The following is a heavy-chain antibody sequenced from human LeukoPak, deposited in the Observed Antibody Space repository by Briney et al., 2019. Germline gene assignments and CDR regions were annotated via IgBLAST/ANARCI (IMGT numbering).Heavy chain of an antibody. V-gene: IGHV1-8*03. CDR2: MNPNSGNT. CDR3: ARGKDIVVVPAAHYYYMDV. J-gene: IGHJ6*03. Sequence: ASVKVSCKASGYTFTSYDINWVRQATGQGIEWMGWMNPNSGNTGYAQKFQGRVTITRNTSISTAYMELSSLRSEDTAVYYCARGKDIVVVPAAHYYYMDVWGKGTTVTVSS. CDR1: GYTFTSYD. D-gene: IGHD2-2*01.